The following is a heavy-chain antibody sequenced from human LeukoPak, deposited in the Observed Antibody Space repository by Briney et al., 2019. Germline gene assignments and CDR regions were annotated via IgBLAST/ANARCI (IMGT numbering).Heavy chain of an antibody. J-gene: IGHJ6*03. V-gene: IGHV3-7*01. CDR2: IKQDGSDQ. CDR3: AREDDFWNGHDSYHFFMDV. CDR1: GFTFKNYW. D-gene: IGHD3/OR15-3a*01. Sequence: GGSLRLSCTASGFTFKNYWMAWVRQAPGKGLEWVANIKQDGSDQYYVDSVKGRFTISRDNAKKTLHLQMTRLTAEDTAVYYCAREDDFWNGHDSYHFFMDVWGRGTTVTV.